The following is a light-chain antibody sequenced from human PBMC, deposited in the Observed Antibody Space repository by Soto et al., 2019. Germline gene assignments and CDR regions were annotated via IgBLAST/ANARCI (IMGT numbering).Light chain of an antibody. Sequence: QSVLTQPPSASGSLGQSVTISCTGTSSDVGGYHFVSWYQLHPGRAPKLLIFDVSKRPSGVPDRFSGSKSGNTASLTVSGLQPDDESDYFCSSYAGDDTYVFGTGTKVTVL. CDR2: DVS. CDR1: SSDVGGYHF. V-gene: IGLV2-8*01. J-gene: IGLJ1*01. CDR3: SSYAGDDTYV.